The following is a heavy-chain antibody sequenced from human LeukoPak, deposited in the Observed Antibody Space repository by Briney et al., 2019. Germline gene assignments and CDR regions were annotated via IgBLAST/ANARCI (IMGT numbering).Heavy chain of an antibody. CDR1: GFTFSGYA. J-gene: IGHJ4*02. CDR2: ISYDGSNK. V-gene: IGHV3-30-3*01. CDR3: AKGVPIAVAGTGYFDY. Sequence: GGSLRLSCAASGFTFSGYAMHWVRQAPGKGLEWVAVISYDGSNKYYADSVKGRFTISRDNSKNTLYLQMNSLRAEDTAVYYCAKGVPIAVAGTGYFDYWGQGTLVTVSS. D-gene: IGHD6-19*01.